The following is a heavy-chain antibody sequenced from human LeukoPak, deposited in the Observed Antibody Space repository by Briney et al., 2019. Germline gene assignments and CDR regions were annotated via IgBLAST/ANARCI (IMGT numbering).Heavy chain of an antibody. CDR1: GYTFTSYG. CDR3: ARVEGPSIFGVIDY. V-gene: IGHV1-18*01. Sequence: ASVEVSCKASGYTFTSYGISWVRQAPGQGLEWVGWISVYNGDTNYAQKLQGRVTMTTDTSTSTAYMEVRSLRSDDTAVYFCARVEGPSIFGVIDYWGQGTLVTISS. J-gene: IGHJ4*02. CDR2: ISVYNGDT. D-gene: IGHD3-3*01.